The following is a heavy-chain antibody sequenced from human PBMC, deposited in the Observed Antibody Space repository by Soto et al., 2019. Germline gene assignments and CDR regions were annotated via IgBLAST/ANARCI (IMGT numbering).Heavy chain of an antibody. J-gene: IGHJ4*02. CDR1: GGXISSGAYY. V-gene: IGHV4-30-4*01. D-gene: IGHD6-13*01. CDR2: INYSWST. Sequence: SETLSLTCTDSGGXISSGAYYWSWIRQLPGKGLEWIAYINYSWSTYYNPSLKSRVTISVDRSKNQFSLKLSSVTAADTAVYYCARVGSSWYFYFDYWGQGTLVTVSS. CDR3: ARVGSSWYFYFDY.